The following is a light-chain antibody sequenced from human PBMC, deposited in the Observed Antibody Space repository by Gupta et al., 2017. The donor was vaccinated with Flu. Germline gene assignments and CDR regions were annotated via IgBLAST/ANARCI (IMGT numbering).Light chain of an antibody. CDR3: QSYDVSLDARV. J-gene: IGLJ3*02. Sequence: HSVLTQPPSVSAAPGQRVPIPCTGGRSNIGSIYHVHWYQHRPGAAPKLIVHNNNTRPAGVPDRFSGSKSGSSASLVITGLQAEDEADYYCQSYDVSLDARVLGGGTKLTVL. CDR1: RSNIGSIYH. CDR2: NNN. V-gene: IGLV1-40*01.